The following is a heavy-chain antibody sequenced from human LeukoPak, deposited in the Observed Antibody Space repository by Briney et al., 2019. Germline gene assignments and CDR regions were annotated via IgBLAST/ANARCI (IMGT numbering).Heavy chain of an antibody. Sequence: GGSLRLSCVASGFSFNNFAMTWVRQAPGKGLDWVAVISNDGSKKYYADSVKGRFTISRDNSKNTLSLQVSSLRTEDTAVYYCAKDRYSYAFEYSDSWGQGTLVTVSS. CDR2: ISNDGSKK. J-gene: IGHJ4*02. D-gene: IGHD5-18*01. CDR1: GFSFNNFA. CDR3: AKDRYSYAFEYSDS. V-gene: IGHV3-30*18.